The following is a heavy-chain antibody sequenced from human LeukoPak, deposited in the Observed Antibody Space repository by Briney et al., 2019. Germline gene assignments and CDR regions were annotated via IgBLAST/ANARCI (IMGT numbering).Heavy chain of an antibody. J-gene: IGHJ4*02. CDR2: ISYDGSNK. Sequence: PGGSLRLSCAASGFTFSSYAVHWVRQVPGKGLEWVAVISYDGSNKIYADSVKGRFTISRDNSKNTLYLQMNSLRAEDTAVYYCARGDVAAGTDYFDYWGQGTLVTVSS. CDR1: GFTFSSYA. CDR3: ARGDVAAGTDYFDY. D-gene: IGHD6-13*01. V-gene: IGHV3-30-3*01.